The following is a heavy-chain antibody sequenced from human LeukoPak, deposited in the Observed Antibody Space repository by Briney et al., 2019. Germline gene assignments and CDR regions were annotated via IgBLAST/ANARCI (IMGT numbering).Heavy chain of an antibody. J-gene: IGHJ4*02. D-gene: IGHD2-2*01. CDR3: AKDDIVVVPAAKISGNY. CDR2: IRYDGSNK. V-gene: IGHV3-30*02. Sequence: GGSLRLSCAASGFTFSSYGMHWVRQAPGKGLEWVAFIRYDGSNKYYADSVKGRFTISRDNSKNTLYLQMNSLRAEDTAVYYCAKDDIVVVPAAKISGNYWGQGTLVTVSS. CDR1: GFTFSSYG.